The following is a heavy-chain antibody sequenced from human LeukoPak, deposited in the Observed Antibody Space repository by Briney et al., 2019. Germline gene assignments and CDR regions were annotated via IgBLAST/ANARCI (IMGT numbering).Heavy chain of an antibody. CDR2: IKQDGSEK. V-gene: IGHV3-7*01. CDR3: ARDAPLSQPLADFDY. Sequence: LAGGSLRLSCAASGFTFSSYWMSWVRQAPGKGLEWVANIKQDGSEKYYVDSVKGRFTISRDNAKNSLYLQMNSLRAEDTAVYYCARDAPLSQPLADFDYWGQGTLVTVSS. J-gene: IGHJ4*02. D-gene: IGHD2/OR15-2a*01. CDR1: GFTFSSYW.